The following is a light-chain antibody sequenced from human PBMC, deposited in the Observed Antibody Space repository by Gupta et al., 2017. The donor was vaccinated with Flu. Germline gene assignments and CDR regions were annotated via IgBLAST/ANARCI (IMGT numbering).Light chain of an antibody. CDR1: TSNIGAGYD. V-gene: IGLV1-40*01. CDR3: QSFDSTLSEV. Sequence: QSVLRQPPSVSGAPGQSVTISCTGSTSNIGAGYDVHWYQHLPGTPPKLLVSGNNNRHSGVPDRFSCSQSGTSASLAITGLQDDDEADYYCQSFDSTLSEVFGGGTKLTVL. J-gene: IGLJ3*02. CDR2: GNN.